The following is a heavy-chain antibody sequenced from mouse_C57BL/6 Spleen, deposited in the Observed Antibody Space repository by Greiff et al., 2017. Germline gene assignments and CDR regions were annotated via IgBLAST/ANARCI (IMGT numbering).Heavy chain of an antibody. J-gene: IGHJ1*03. V-gene: IGHV1-59*01. D-gene: IGHD1-1*01. CDR2: IDPSDSYT. CDR3: ARTCTTVVAEYFDV. CDR1: GYTFTSYW. Sequence: VQLQQPGAELVRPGTSVKLSCKASGYTFTSYWMHWVKQRPGQGLEWIGVIDPSDSYTNYNQKFKGKATLTVDTSSNTAYMQLSSLTSEDSAVYYCARTCTTVVAEYFDVWGTGTPVTVSS.